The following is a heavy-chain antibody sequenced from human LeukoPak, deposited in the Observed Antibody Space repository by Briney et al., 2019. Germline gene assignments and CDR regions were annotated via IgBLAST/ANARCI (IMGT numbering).Heavy chain of an antibody. CDR2: IYYSGST. V-gene: IGHV4-59*01. D-gene: IGHD1-26*01. CDR3: ARGPSDDYYYYYYMDV. Sequence: PSETLSLTCSVSDDSITMYYWTWIRQPPGKGLEWIGYIYYSGSTNYNPSLKSRVTISVDTSKNQFSLKLSSVTAADTAVYYCARGPSDDYYYYYYMDVWGKGTTVTVSS. CDR1: DDSITMYY. J-gene: IGHJ6*03.